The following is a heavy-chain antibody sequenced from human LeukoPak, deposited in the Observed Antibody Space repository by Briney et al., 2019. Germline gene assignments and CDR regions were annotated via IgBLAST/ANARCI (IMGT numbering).Heavy chain of an antibody. Sequence: PGGSLRLSCAASGFTFSSYGMHWVRQAPGKGLEWVAFIRYDGSNKYYADSVKGRFTISRDNSKNTLYLQMNSLRAEDTAVYYCARDEGPHGSGWWGYYFDYWGQGTLVTVSS. J-gene: IGHJ4*02. CDR2: IRYDGSNK. CDR1: GFTFSSYG. D-gene: IGHD6-19*01. V-gene: IGHV3-30*02. CDR3: ARDEGPHGSGWWGYYFDY.